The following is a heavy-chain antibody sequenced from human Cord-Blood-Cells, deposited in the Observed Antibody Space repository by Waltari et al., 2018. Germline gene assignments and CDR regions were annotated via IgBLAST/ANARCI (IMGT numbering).Heavy chain of an antibody. J-gene: IGHJ3*02. CDR2: INHSGST. Sequence: QVQLQQWGAGLLKPSETLSLTCAVYGGSFSGYYWSWIRQPPGKGLEWIGEINHSGSTNYNPSLKSRVTISVDTSKNQFSLKLSSVTAADTAVYYCARHNPDIDAFDIWGQGTMDTVSS. D-gene: IGHD5-12*01. CDR3: ARHNPDIDAFDI. V-gene: IGHV4-34*01. CDR1: GGSFSGYY.